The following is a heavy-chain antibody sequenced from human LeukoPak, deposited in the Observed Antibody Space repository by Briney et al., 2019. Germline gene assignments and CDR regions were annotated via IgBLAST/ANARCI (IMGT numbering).Heavy chain of an antibody. J-gene: IGHJ3*02. CDR3: ARSLDGVLRFLEWLEDPAFDI. CDR2: SSGYNDNT. CDR1: GYTFTSYG. V-gene: IGHV1-18*01. D-gene: IGHD3-3*01. Sequence: ASVKVSCKACGYTFTSYGISWVRQAPGQWLEWVGWSSGYNDNTNYTQKLQGRVTMTTDTSTCTAYMQLRSLRSDDTAVYYCARSLDGVLRFLEWLEDPAFDIWGQGTMVPVSS.